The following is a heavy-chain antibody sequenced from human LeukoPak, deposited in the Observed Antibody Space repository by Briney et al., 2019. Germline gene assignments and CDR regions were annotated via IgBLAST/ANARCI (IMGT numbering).Heavy chain of an antibody. D-gene: IGHD3-3*01. Sequence: ASVKVSCKASGYTFTGYYMHWVRQAPGQGLEWMGWINPNSGGTNYAQKFQGRVTMTRDTSISTAYMELSRLRSDDTAVYYCARRNIYYDFWSGYAFDIWGQGTMVTVSS. CDR3: ARRNIYYDFWSGYAFDI. J-gene: IGHJ3*02. CDR1: GYTFTGYY. CDR2: INPNSGGT. V-gene: IGHV1-2*02.